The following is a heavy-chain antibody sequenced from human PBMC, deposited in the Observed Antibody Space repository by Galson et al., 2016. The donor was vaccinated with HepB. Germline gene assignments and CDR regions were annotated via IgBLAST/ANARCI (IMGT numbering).Heavy chain of an antibody. Sequence: SLRLSCAASGFSFSGYSMNWVRQAPGKGLEWLSHITSSSGSIYYADSVKGRFTISRDNAKNSLFLQMNSLRAEDTAVYYCASFGYWDYYGMDIWGKGTTVIVSS. CDR2: ITSSSGSI. CDR3: ASFGYWDYYGMDI. V-gene: IGHV3-48*01. J-gene: IGHJ6*04. CDR1: GFSFSGYS. D-gene: IGHD2-2*03.